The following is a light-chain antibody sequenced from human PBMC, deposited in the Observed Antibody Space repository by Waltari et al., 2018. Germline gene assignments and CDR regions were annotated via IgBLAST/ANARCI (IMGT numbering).Light chain of an antibody. J-gene: IGLJ2*01. CDR1: SSDVGGYAY. CDR3: TSYTSSSTVL. Sequence: QSALTPPASVSGSPGQSIAISCTGTSSDVGGYAYVSWYQHHPGKAPKLMIYDVSKRPSGVSNRFSGSKSGNTASLTISGLQAEDEADYYCTSYTSSSTVLIGGGTKLTVL. CDR2: DVS. V-gene: IGLV2-14*03.